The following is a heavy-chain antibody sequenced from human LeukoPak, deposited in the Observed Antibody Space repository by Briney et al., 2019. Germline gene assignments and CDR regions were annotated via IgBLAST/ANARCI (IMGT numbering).Heavy chain of an antibody. CDR3: ARESYYDSSGYHYRYLFDY. V-gene: IGHV4-31*03. CDR2: IYYSGST. D-gene: IGHD3-22*01. J-gene: IGHJ4*02. Sequence: ASETLSLTCTVSGGSISSGGYYWSWIRQHPGKGLEWIGYIYYSGSTCYNPSLKSRVTISVDTSKNQFSLKLSSVTAADTAVYYCARESYYDSSGYHYRYLFDYWGQGTLVTVSS. CDR1: GGSISSGGYY.